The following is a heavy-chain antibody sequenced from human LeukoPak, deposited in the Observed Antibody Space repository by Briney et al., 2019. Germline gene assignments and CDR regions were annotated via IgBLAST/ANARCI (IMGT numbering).Heavy chain of an antibody. V-gene: IGHV5-51*01. Sequence: PGESLKISCKISGYNFTNYWIGWVRQMPGKGLEWMGIIWPPDSATRYSPSFDGHVIISVDKSISTAFLQWSSLKASDTSIYYCARHSSAVTLSDTLHIWGQGTLVTVSS. CDR2: IWPPDSAT. CDR3: ARHSSAVTLSDTLHI. CDR1: GYNFTNYW. D-gene: IGHD4-17*01. J-gene: IGHJ3*02.